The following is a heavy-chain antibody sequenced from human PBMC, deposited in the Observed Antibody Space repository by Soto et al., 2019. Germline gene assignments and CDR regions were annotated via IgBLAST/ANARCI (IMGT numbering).Heavy chain of an antibody. V-gene: IGHV6-1*01. J-gene: IGHJ5*02. CDR2: TYYRSKWYK. CDR1: WDSVSSNSAG. Sequence: SQTLSLTCAISWDSVSSNSAGWNWIRHSPSRGLEWRGRTYYRSKWYKEYAACAESRIIINPDTSKNQSSLQLNSVSPDDTAVYCWARTVGRIDLWGQGTLVTVSS. CDR3: ARTVGRIDL. D-gene: IGHD1-1*01.